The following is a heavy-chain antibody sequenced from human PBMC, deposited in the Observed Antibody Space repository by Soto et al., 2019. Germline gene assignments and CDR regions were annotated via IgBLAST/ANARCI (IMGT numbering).Heavy chain of an antibody. J-gene: IGHJ5*02. CDR3: ARDLQAGTDNVNWFAP. D-gene: IGHD6-19*01. V-gene: IGHV3-30*04. Sequence: QVQLVESGGGVVQPGRSLRLSCAASGFSISRSAMHWVRQAPGKGLEWVAVIAHDGRNRWYADSAQGRFTISRDNSKNTVYLQMSSLRGEDTAVYYCARDLQAGTDNVNWFAPWGQGTLVTVSS. CDR2: IAHDGRNR. CDR1: GFSISRSA.